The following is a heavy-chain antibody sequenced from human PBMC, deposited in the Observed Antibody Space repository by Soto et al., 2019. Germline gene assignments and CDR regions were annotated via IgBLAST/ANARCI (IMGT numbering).Heavy chain of an antibody. J-gene: IGHJ3*02. Sequence: QVQLQESGPGLVKPSQTLSLTCTVSGGSISSGGYYWSWIRQHPGKGLEWIGYIYYSRSTYYNPSLKSRVTISVDTSKNPFSLKLSSVTAADTAVYYCVVTGPYQAFDIWGQGTMVTVSS. CDR2: IYYSRST. CDR1: GGSISSGGYY. CDR3: VVTGPYQAFDI. D-gene: IGHD2-2*01. V-gene: IGHV4-31*03.